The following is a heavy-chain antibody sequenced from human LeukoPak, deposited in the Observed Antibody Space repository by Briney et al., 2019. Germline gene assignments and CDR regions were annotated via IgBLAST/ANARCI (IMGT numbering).Heavy chain of an antibody. CDR3: ARTSSYSGSYFPPSYYGMDV. V-gene: IGHV4-59*01. Sequence: SETLSLTCTVSGGSISSYYWRWIRQPPGKGLEWIGYIYYSGSTNYKPSLKSPVTISVDTSKNQFSLKLTSVTAADTAVYYCARTSSYSGSYFPPSYYGMDVWGQGTTVTVSS. J-gene: IGHJ6*02. D-gene: IGHD1-26*01. CDR2: IYYSGST. CDR1: GGSISSYY.